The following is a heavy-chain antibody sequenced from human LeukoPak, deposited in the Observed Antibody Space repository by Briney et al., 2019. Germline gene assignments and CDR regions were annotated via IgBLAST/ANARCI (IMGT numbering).Heavy chain of an antibody. CDR1: GFTFSSYA. J-gene: IGHJ5*02. V-gene: IGHV3-23*01. D-gene: IGHD2-2*01. CDR2: ISGSGGST. Sequence: PGGSLRLSCAASGFTFSSYAMSWVRQAPGKGLEWVSAISGSGGSTYYADSVKGRFTLSRDNSKNTLYLQMNSLRAEDTAVYYCAKEDIVVVPAASDGWFDPWGQGTLVTVSS. CDR3: AKEDIVVVPAASDGWFDP.